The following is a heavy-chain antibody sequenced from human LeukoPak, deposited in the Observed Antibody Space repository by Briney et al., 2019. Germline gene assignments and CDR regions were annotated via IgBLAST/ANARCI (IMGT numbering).Heavy chain of an antibody. V-gene: IGHV3-7*01. J-gene: IGHJ6*03. CDR2: IKQDGSEK. Sequence: GGSLRLSCAASGFTFSSYWMGWVRQAPGKGLEWVANIKQDGSEKYYVDSVKGRFTISRDNAKNSLYLQMNSLRAEDTAVYYCARMGHVVPEIYYYYYYMDVWGKGTTVTVSS. CDR1: GFTFSSYW. CDR3: ARMGHVVPEIYYYYYYMDV. D-gene: IGHD2-2*01.